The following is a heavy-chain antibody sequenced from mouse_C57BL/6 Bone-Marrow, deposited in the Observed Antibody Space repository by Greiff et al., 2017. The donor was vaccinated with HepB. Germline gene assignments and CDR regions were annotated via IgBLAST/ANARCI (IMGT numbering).Heavy chain of an antibody. Sequence: VQLQQSGAELARPGASVKLSCKASGYTFTSYGISWVKQRTGQGLEWIGEIYPRSGNTYYNEKFKGKATLTADKSSSSAYMELSGLTSEDSAVYFCARSLPFCYYAMDYCVQGTSVTVSS. J-gene: IGHJ4*01. CDR3: ARSLPFCYYAMDY. V-gene: IGHV1-81*01. CDR1: GYTFTSYG. CDR2: IYPRSGNT. D-gene: IGHD6-1*01.